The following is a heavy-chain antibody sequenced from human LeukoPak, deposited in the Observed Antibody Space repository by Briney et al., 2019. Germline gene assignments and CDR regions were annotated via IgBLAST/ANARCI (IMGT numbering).Heavy chain of an antibody. CDR2: IKHSGSA. CDR3: ARGVTDIVVVPRATKRTRFFDF. V-gene: IGHV4-34*01. CDR1: GGFFSNYY. D-gene: IGHD2-2*01. J-gene: IGHJ4*02. Sequence: SETLSLTCAVNGGFFSNYYWSWIRQPPGKGLDWIGEIKHSGSANYNPSLKSRVTISVDTSKNQFSLRLSSVTAADTAVYYCARGVTDIVVVPRATKRTRFFDFWGQGIQVTVSS.